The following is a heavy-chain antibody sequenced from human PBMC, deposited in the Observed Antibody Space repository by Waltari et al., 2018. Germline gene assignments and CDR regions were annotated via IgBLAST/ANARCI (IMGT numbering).Heavy chain of an antibody. V-gene: IGHV4-34*01. CDR1: GGSFSGYY. Sequence: QVQLQQWGAGLLKPSATLSLTCAVYGGSFSGYYWSWIRQPPGKGLEWIGEINHSGSTNYNPSLKSRVTISVDTSKNQFSLKLSSVTAADTAVYYCARRRAAALRLYYYGMDVWGQGTTVTVSS. D-gene: IGHD6-13*01. J-gene: IGHJ6*02. CDR2: INHSGST. CDR3: ARRRAAALRLYYYGMDV.